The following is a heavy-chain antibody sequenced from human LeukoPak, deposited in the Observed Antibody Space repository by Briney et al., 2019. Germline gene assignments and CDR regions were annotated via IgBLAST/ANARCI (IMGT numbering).Heavy chain of an antibody. V-gene: IGHV3-21*01. D-gene: IGHD3-16*02. CDR1: GFTFSSYS. CDR2: ISSAGRYI. CDR3: ARDADLYTWATYRYPRFDP. Sequence: GGSLRLSCEASGFTFSSYSMHWVRQAPGKGLEWVSSISSAGRYIYYADSVKGRFTISRDNAKNSLYLQMSSLRAGDTAVYYCARDADLYTWATYRYPRFDPSGQGMLVTVSS. J-gene: IGHJ5*02.